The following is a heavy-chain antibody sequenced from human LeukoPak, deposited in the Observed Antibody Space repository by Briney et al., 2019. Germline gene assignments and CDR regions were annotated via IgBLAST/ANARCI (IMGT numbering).Heavy chain of an antibody. CDR3: ASLDTAMVTVPFDY. D-gene: IGHD5-18*01. CDR2: INAGNGNI. V-gene: IGHV1-3*01. Sequence: GASVKVSCKASGYTFTSYAMHWVRQAPGQRLEWMGWINAGNGNIKYSQKFQGRVTITRDTSASTAYMELSSLRSEDTAVYYCASLDTAMVTVPFDYWGQGTLVTVSS. CDR1: GYTFTSYA. J-gene: IGHJ4*02.